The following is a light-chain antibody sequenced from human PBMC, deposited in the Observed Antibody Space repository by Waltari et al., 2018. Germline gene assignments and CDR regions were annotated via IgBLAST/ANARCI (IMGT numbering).Light chain of an antibody. J-gene: IGLJ2*01. CDR3: QTWVTGIRVV. CDR1: SGHSTYA. CDR2: LNSDGSH. Sequence: QLVLTQSPSASASLGASVKLTCTLSSGHSTYAIAWHQQQPDKGPRYLMKLNSDGSHSKGDGIPDRFSGSSSGTERYLTSSSLQADDEADYYCQTWVTGIRVVFGGGTKLTVL. V-gene: IGLV4-69*01.